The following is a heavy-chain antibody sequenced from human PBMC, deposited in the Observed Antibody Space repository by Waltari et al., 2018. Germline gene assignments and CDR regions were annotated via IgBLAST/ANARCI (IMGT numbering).Heavy chain of an antibody. D-gene: IGHD3-10*01. Sequence: QVQLVQSGAEVKKPGSSVKVSCKASGGTFSSYAISWVRQAPGQGLEWMGGIIPILGTTNDAQKFQGRVTITADESTSTAYMELGSLGSEDTAVYYCARGAGRVLFAYLGQGTLVTVSS. CDR2: IIPILGTT. CDR3: ARGAGRVLFAY. J-gene: IGHJ4*02. CDR1: GGTFSSYA. V-gene: IGHV1-69*13.